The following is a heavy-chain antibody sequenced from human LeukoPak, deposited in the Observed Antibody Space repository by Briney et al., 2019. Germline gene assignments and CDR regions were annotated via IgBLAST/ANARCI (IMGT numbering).Heavy chain of an antibody. D-gene: IGHD3-3*01. CDR1: GGSISSSSYY. CDR2: IYYSGST. CDR3: ARHLKKAFGVVIPRPNWFDP. J-gene: IGHJ5*02. V-gene: IGHV4-39*01. Sequence: PSETLSLTCTVSGGSISSSSYYWGWIRQPPGTGREWIGSIYYSGSTYYNPSLKSRVTISVDTSKNQFSLKLSSVTAADTAVYYCARHLKKAFGVVIPRPNWFDPWGQGTLVTVSS.